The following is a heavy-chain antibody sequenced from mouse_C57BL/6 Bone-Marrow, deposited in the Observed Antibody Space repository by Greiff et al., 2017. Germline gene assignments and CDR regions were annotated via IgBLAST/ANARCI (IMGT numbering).Heavy chain of an antibody. J-gene: IGHJ2*01. V-gene: IGHV1-61*01. CDR2: IYPSDSET. Sequence: VQLQQPGAELVRPGSSVKLSCKASGYTFTSYWMAWVKQRPGQGLEWIGNIYPSDSETHYNQKFKDKATLTVDKSSSTAYMPLSSLTSEDSAVYDCARFGYYTFFDYWGQGTTLTVSS. D-gene: IGHD2-3*01. CDR1: GYTFTSYW. CDR3: ARFGYYTFFDY.